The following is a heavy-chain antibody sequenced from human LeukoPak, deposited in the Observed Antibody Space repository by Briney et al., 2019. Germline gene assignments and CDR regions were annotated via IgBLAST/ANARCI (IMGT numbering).Heavy chain of an antibody. V-gene: IGHV4-59*12. Sequence: SETLSLTCTVSGGSISSYYWSWIRQPPGKGLEWIGYIYYSGSTNYNPSLKSRVTISVDTSKNQFSLKLSSVTAADTAVYYCARGGHCTNGVCYNFDYWGQGTLVTVSS. J-gene: IGHJ4*02. D-gene: IGHD2-8*01. CDR2: IYYSGST. CDR3: ARGGHCTNGVCYNFDY. CDR1: GGSISSYY.